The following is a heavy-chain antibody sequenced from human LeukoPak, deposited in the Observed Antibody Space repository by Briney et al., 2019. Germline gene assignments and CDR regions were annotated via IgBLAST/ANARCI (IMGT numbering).Heavy chain of an antibody. CDR2: ITSDGSST. CDR3: AREGSSAWYFDY. Sequence: GGPLRLSCAASGFTFSSYWMHWVRQAPGKGLVWVSRITSDGSSTTYADSVKGRFTISRDNAKNTLYLQMNSLRAEDTAVYYCAREGSSAWYFDYWGQGTPVTVSS. J-gene: IGHJ4*02. V-gene: IGHV3-74*01. CDR1: GFTFSSYW. D-gene: IGHD6-19*01.